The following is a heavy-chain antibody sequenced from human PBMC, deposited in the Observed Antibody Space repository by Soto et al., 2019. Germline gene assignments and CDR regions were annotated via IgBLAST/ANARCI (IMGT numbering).Heavy chain of an antibody. V-gene: IGHV3-23*01. CDR3: AKDEMVRGVIVYYYYGMDV. J-gene: IGHJ6*02. D-gene: IGHD3-10*01. Sequence: GGSLRLSCAASGFTFSSYAMSWVRQAPGKGLEWVSAISGSGGSTYYADSVKGRFTISRDNSKNTLYLQMNSLRAEDTAVYYCAKDEMVRGVIVYYYYGMDVWGQGTTVTVS. CDR2: ISGSGGST. CDR1: GFTFSSYA.